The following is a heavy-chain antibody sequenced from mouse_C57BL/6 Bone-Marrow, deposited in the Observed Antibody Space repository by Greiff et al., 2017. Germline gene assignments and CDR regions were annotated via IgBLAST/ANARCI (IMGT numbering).Heavy chain of an antibody. D-gene: IGHD2-5*01. CDR2: IYPGSGST. CDR1: GYTFTSSW. J-gene: IGHJ1*03. V-gene: IGHV1-55*01. CDR3: ARPYYSNYWYFDV. Sequence: QFQLQQPGAELVKPGASVKMSCKASGYTFTSSWLTWVKQRPGQGLEWIGDIYPGSGSTNYNEKFKSKATLTVDTSSSTAYMQLSSLTSEDSAVYYCARPYYSNYWYFDVWGTGTTVTVSS.